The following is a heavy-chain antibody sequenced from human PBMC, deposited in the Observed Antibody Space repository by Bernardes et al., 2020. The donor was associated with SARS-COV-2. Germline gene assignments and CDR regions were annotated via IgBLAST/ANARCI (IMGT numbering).Heavy chain of an antibody. CDR3: ARAPETFDGVIQPFDD. CDR2: IIPMLGTA. CDR1: GGAFRSYA. Sequence: SVKVSCKASGGAFRSYAINWVRQAPGQGLEWMGRIIPMLGTANYAQRFQGRVTITADKSTGTGYMELSSLISEDTAVYYCARAPETFDGVIQPFDDWGQGTLVTVSS. V-gene: IGHV1-69*04. J-gene: IGHJ4*02. D-gene: IGHD1-1*01.